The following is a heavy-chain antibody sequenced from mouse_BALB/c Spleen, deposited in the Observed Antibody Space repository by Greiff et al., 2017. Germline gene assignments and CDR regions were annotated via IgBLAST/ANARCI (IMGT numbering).Heavy chain of an antibody. CDR3: ARTGSYYAMDY. V-gene: IGHV14-3*02. J-gene: IGHJ4*01. Sequence: EVKLVESGAELVKPGASVKLSCTASGFNIKDTYMHWVKQRPEQGLEWIGRIDPANGNTKYDPKFQGKATITADTSSNTAYLQLSSLTSEDTAVYYCARTGSYYAMDYWGQGTSVTVSS. CDR1: GFNIKDTY. CDR2: IDPANGNT.